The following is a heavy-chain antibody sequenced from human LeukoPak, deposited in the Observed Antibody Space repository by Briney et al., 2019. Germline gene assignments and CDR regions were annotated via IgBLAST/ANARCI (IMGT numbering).Heavy chain of an antibody. CDR2: FDPEDGET. CDR1: GYTLTELS. V-gene: IGHV1-24*01. D-gene: IGHD3-3*01. CDR3: ATMGTIFGPLRYFDY. J-gene: IGHJ4*02. Sequence: ASVKVSCKVSGYTLTELSMHWVRQAPGKGLEWMGGFDPEDGETIYAQKFQGRVTMTEDTSTDTAYMELSSLRSEDTAVYYCATMGTIFGPLRYFDYWGQGTLVTVSS.